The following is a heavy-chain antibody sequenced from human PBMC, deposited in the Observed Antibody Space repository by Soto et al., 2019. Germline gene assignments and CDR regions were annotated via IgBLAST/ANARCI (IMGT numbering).Heavy chain of an antibody. CDR2: IYYSGST. D-gene: IGHD3-9*01. CDR1: GGSISSGDYY. V-gene: IGHV4-30-4*01. Sequence: SETLSLTCTVSGGSISSGDYYWSWIRQPPGKGLEWIGYIYYSGSTYYNPSLKSRVTISVDTSTNQFSLKLSSVTAADTAVYYCARGRDEILTGYSWFDPCAEGALVTVSA. J-gene: IGHJ5*02. CDR3: ARGRDEILTGYSWFDP.